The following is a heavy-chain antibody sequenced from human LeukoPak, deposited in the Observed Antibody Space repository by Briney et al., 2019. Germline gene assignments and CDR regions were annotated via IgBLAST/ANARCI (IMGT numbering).Heavy chain of an antibody. Sequence: GGSLRLSCAASGFTFSSYSMNWVRQAPGKGLEWVSYISSSGSTIYYADSVKGRFTISRDNAKNSLYLQMNSLRAEDTAVYYCARDQPLYYFDYWGQGTLVTVSS. CDR2: ISSSGSTI. CDR1: GFTFSSYS. D-gene: IGHD3-16*01. V-gene: IGHV3-48*04. J-gene: IGHJ4*02. CDR3: ARDQPLYYFDY.